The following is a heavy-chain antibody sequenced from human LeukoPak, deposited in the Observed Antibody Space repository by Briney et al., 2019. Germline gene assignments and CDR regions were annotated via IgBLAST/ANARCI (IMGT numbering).Heavy chain of an antibody. J-gene: IGHJ4*02. CDR2: IYNSGSN. CDR3: ATRGY. CDR1: GGSISSDY. D-gene: IGHD3-10*01. Sequence: SETLSLTCTVSGGSISSDYWQWIRQPPGKGLEWIGYIYNSGSNNYNPSLKSRVSISIDTSKNQFSLKLTSVTAADTAVYYCATRGYWGQGTLVTVSS. V-gene: IGHV4-59*08.